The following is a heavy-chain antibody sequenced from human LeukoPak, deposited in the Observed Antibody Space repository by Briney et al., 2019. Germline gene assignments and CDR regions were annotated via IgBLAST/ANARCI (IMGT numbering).Heavy chain of an antibody. CDR3: ARDNLLTESYLFDY. D-gene: IGHD3-9*01. V-gene: IGHV3-30-3*01. Sequence: PGGSLRLSCAASGFTFSSYAMHWVRQAPGKGLEWVAVISYDGSNKYYADSVKGRFTISRDNSKNTLYLQMNSLRAEDTAVYNCARDNLLTESYLFDYWGQGTLVTVSS. CDR1: GFTFSSYA. CDR2: ISYDGSNK. J-gene: IGHJ4*02.